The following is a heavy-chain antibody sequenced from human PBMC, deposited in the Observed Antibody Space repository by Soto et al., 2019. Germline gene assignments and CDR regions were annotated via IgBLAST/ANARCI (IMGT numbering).Heavy chain of an antibody. J-gene: IGHJ4*02. CDR3: ARDNNWSYDY. CDR1: GFTFSSHW. CDR2: IGPDGSNT. D-gene: IGHD1-1*01. Sequence: PGGSLRLSCAASGFTFSSHWMHWVRQAPGKGLVWVSHIGPDGSNTRDADSVQGRFTISRDNARNTLDLQMSSLRDEDTAVYFCARDNNWSYDYWGQGILVTVS. V-gene: IGHV3-74*01.